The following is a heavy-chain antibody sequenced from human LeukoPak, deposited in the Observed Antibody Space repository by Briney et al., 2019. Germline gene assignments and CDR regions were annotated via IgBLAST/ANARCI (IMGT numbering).Heavy chain of an antibody. J-gene: IGHJ4*02. D-gene: IGHD3-22*01. Sequence: GGSLRLSCAASGFTFDDYAMHWVRQAPGKGPEWVSGISWNSGSIGYADSVKGRFTISRDNAKNSLYLQMNSLRAEDTALYYCAKEGYDSSGYYDYWGQGTLVTVSS. CDR3: AKEGYDSSGYYDY. CDR1: GFTFDDYA. V-gene: IGHV3-9*01. CDR2: ISWNSGSI.